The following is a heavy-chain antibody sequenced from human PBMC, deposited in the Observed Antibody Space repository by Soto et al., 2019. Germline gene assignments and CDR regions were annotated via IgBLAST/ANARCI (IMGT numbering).Heavy chain of an antibody. D-gene: IGHD2-21*01. J-gene: IGHJ5*02. Sequence: SETLSLTCAVSGYPISSSTSWGWIRQPPGKGLEWIGHIYYSGRTYYNPSLKSRVTMSVDTSKNQFSLKLSSVTAVDTAVYYCARKGEEGWFDPWGQGTLVTVSS. CDR3: ARKGEEGWFDP. CDR1: GYPISSSTS. CDR2: IYYSGRT. V-gene: IGHV4-28*01.